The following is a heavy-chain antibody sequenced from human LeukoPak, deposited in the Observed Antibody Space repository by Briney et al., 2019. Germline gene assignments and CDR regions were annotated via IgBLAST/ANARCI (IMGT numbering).Heavy chain of an antibody. CDR3: AREAPDFYFDY. CDR2: ISSSSRYI. V-gene: IGHV3-21*01. Sequence: GGSLLLSCAASGFPFSSYSMKWVRPARGKGGEGVSSISSSSRYIYYADSGKGRFTISRDNAKNSLYLQMNSLRAEDTAVYYCAREAPDFYFDYWGQGTLVTVSS. D-gene: IGHD2-21*02. J-gene: IGHJ4*02. CDR1: GFPFSSYS.